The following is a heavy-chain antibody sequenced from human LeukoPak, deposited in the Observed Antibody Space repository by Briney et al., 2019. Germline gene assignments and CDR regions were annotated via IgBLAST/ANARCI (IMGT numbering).Heavy chain of an antibody. Sequence: SETLSLTCTVSGYSISSGYYWGWIRQPPGKGLEWIGSIYHSGSTYYNPSLKSRVTISVDTSKNQFSLKLSSVTAADTAVYYCARDLSRDTRYSYGSRVDYWGQGTLVTVSS. CDR2: IYHSGST. D-gene: IGHD5-18*01. CDR1: GYSISSGYY. CDR3: ARDLSRDTRYSYGSRVDY. V-gene: IGHV4-38-2*02. J-gene: IGHJ4*02.